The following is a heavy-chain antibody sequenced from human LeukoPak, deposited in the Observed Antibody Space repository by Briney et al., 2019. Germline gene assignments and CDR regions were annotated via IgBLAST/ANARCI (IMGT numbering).Heavy chain of an antibody. J-gene: IGHJ3*02. Sequence: GGPLRLSCAASGFTFRSYEMNWVRQAPGKGLEWVSYISSSGSGIHYADSVKGRFTISRDNAKNSLYLQMNSLRAEDTAVYYCAREVAVAGTTGDYDIWGQGTMVTVSS. V-gene: IGHV3-48*03. CDR1: GFTFRSYE. CDR2: ISSSGSGI. D-gene: IGHD6-19*01. CDR3: AREVAVAGTTGDYDI.